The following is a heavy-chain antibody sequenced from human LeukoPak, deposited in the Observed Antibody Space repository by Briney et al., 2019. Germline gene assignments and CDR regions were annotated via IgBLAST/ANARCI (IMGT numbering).Heavy chain of an antibody. CDR1: GDSISNYY. Sequence: SETLSLTCTVSGDSISNYYWSWIRQPPGKGLDWIGYIYYGGGTIYNPSLRSRVTISIDTSKNQFSLNLTSVTAADTAVYFSARVGRGTHTWGTNTVDYWGQGTLVTVSS. CDR2: IYYGGGT. J-gene: IGHJ4*02. V-gene: IGHV4-59*01. D-gene: IGHD3-16*01. CDR3: ARVGRGTHTWGTNTVDY.